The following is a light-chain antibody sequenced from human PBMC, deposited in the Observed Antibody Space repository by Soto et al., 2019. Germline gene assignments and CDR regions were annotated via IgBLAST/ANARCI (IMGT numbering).Light chain of an antibody. CDR3: PPGHRPPRT. CDR2: ASS. Sequence: DIQMTQSPSSLSASVGDRVTITCRASQTINNYLAWYQHKPGKAPQVLIYASSILQSGVPSRFSGRRSWTEFTLTISRPETYEFATYHWPPGHRPPRTFCQGTKLEMK. V-gene: IGKV1-39*01. J-gene: IGKJ2*01. CDR1: QTINNY.